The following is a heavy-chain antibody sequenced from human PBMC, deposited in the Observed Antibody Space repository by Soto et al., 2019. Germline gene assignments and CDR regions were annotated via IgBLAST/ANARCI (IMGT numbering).Heavy chain of an antibody. V-gene: IGHV1-69*08. Sequence: QVQLVQSGAEVKKPGSSVKVSCKASGGTFSTYTITWVRQAPGQGLEWMGRIIPIIGIINYAQKFQGRVTISADKXXGXSYMELTRLRSDDTAVYYCAGDPDSHYNDSHASSYPWGQGTLVTVSS. CDR3: AGDPDSHYNDSHASSYP. CDR2: IIPIIGII. J-gene: IGHJ5*02. CDR1: GGTFSTYT. D-gene: IGHD3-22*01.